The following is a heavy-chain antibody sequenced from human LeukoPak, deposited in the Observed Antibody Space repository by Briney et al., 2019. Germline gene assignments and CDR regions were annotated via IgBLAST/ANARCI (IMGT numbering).Heavy chain of an antibody. D-gene: IGHD4-17*01. Sequence: SETLSLTCTVSGGSISSSSYYWGWIRQPPGKGLEWIGSIYYSGSTYYNPSLKSRVTISVDTSKNQVSLNLNSVTAADTAVYYCARHRTTVTTPFDYWGQGTLVTVSS. CDR3: ARHRTTVTTPFDY. CDR2: IYYSGST. CDR1: GGSISSSSYY. J-gene: IGHJ4*02. V-gene: IGHV4-39*01.